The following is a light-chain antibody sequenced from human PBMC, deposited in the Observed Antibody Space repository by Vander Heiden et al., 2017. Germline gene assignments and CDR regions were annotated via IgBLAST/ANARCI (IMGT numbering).Light chain of an antibody. CDR1: SSNIGSNT. Sequence: QSVLTQPPSASGTPGQRVTISCSGSSSNIGSNTVNWYQQLPGTAPKLLIYSNNQRTSGVPDRFSGSKSGTSASLAISGLQSEDEADYYCAAWDDSLNGQVVFGGGTKLTVL. CDR3: AAWDDSLNGQVV. J-gene: IGLJ2*01. CDR2: SNN. V-gene: IGLV1-44*01.